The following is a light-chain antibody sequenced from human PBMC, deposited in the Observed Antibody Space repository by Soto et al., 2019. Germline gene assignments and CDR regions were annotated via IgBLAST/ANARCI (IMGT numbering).Light chain of an antibody. CDR2: QAS. V-gene: IGKV1-5*03. Sequence: DIQMTQSPYTLSASVGDRVTITCRASQSLSSRLAWYQQQSDKDPKLLIYQASSLQSGVPSRFSGSGSGTEFTLTLSRLQPDDFGTYYCQQYNSYPWTFGQGTKVEIK. J-gene: IGKJ1*01. CDR3: QQYNSYPWT. CDR1: QSLSSR.